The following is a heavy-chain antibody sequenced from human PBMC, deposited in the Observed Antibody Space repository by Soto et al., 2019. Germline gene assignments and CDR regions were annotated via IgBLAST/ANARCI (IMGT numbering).Heavy chain of an antibody. CDR3: ASRYPGDDILTGYYIPYAFDY. CDR2: FDPEDGET. V-gene: IGHV1-24*01. D-gene: IGHD3-9*01. CDR1: GYTLTELS. J-gene: IGHJ4*02. Sequence: ASVKVSCKVSGYTLTELSMHWVRQAPGKGLEWMGGFDPEDGETIYAQKFQGRVTMTEDTSTDTAYMELSSLRSEDTAVYYCASRYPGDDILTGYYIPYAFDYWGQGTLVTVSS.